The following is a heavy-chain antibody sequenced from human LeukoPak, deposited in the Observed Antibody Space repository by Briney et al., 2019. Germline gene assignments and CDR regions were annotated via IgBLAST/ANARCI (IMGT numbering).Heavy chain of an antibody. CDR3: ARTTEGYAGGPGYSYYYYMDV. CDR2: IYTSGST. D-gene: IGHD5-12*01. Sequence: SETLSLTCTVSGVSISSYYWSWIRQPAGKGLEWIGRIYTSGSTNYNPSLKSRVTMSVGTSKNQFSLKLSSVTAADTAVYYCARTTEGYAGGPGYSYYYYMDVWGKGTTVTISS. CDR1: GVSISSYY. J-gene: IGHJ6*03. V-gene: IGHV4-4*07.